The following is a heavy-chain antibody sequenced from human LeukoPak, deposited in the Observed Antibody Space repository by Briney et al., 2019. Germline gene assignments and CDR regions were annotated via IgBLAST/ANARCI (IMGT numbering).Heavy chain of an antibody. D-gene: IGHD5-12*01. CDR3: AELQWLVDVFDI. Sequence: GGSLRPSCAASGFTFSSYSMNWVRQAPGKGLEWVSGISGTGDSTYYADSVKGRFSISRDNSKNTLYLQMNSLRAEDTAVYYCAELQWLVDVFDIWGQGTMVTVSS. V-gene: IGHV3-23*01. J-gene: IGHJ3*02. CDR1: GFTFSSYS. CDR2: ISGTGDST.